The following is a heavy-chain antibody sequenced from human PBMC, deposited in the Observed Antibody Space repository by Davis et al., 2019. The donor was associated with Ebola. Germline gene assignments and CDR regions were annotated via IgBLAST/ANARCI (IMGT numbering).Heavy chain of an antibody. CDR3: ARYFGMITAAGTFDP. CDR1: GYTFTRYV. D-gene: IGHD6-13*01. CDR2: ISAYNGNT. Sequence: AASVKVSCKASGYTFTRYVITWVRQAPGQGLEWMGWISAYNGNTNYAQNLQGRVTMTTDTSTSTAYMELRSLTSDDTAVYYCARYFGMITAAGTFDPWGQGTLVIVSS. V-gene: IGHV1-18*01. J-gene: IGHJ5*02.